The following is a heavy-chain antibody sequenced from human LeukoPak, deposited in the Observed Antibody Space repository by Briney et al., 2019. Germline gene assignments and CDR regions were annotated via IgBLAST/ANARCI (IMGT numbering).Heavy chain of an antibody. J-gene: IGHJ4*02. V-gene: IGHV4-39*07. CDR3: ARSNGPIVGATTAVLDY. D-gene: IGHD1-26*01. CDR1: GGSISSSSYY. Sequence: PSEALSLTCTVSGGSISSSSYYWGWIRQPPGKGLEWIGSIYSSGSTYYNLSLMSRVTISLDRSKNHFSLKLNSVTAADTAVYYCARSNGPIVGATTAVLDYWGQGTLVTVSS. CDR2: IYSSGST.